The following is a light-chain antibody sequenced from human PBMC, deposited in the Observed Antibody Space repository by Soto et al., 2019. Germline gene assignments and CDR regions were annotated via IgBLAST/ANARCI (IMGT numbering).Light chain of an antibody. J-gene: IGKJ4*01. CDR3: QQYFTSPLN. Sequence: ETVLTQSPGTLSLSPCERATLSLSASQTVSNNYLAWYQHKPGQAPRLLISDLSSRATGIPDRFSGTGSGTDFTLTISRLEPEDFAVYYCQQYFTSPLNFGGGTKVDIK. CDR2: DLS. V-gene: IGKV3-20*01. CDR1: QTVSNNY.